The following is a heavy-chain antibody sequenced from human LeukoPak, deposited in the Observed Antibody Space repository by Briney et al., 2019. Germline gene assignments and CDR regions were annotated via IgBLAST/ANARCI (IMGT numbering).Heavy chain of an antibody. CDR2: ISGSGGST. Sequence: GGSLRLSCAASGFTFSSYATSWVRQAPGKGLEWVSAISGSGGSTYYADSVKGRFTISRDNSKNTLYLQMNSLRAEDTAVYYCAKGSIAARSSYWGQGTLVTVSS. D-gene: IGHD6-6*01. CDR1: GFTFSSYA. CDR3: AKGSIAARSSY. J-gene: IGHJ4*02. V-gene: IGHV3-23*01.